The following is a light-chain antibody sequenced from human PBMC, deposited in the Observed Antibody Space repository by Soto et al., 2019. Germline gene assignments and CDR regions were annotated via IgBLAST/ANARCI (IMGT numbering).Light chain of an antibody. J-gene: IGLJ1*01. CDR2: EFS. CDR1: ISYFWIYNL. V-gene: IGLV2-23*02. CDR3: CSYGGSSTHNYV. Sequence: QSSLAHPASVSWSPGHSITISYTATISYFWIYNLVSWYQHHPGKAPKLMIYEFSKRPSWFSNRLYGYKSGNTASLTTSGLQAEDEADYYCCSYGGSSTHNYVLGTGSKVT.